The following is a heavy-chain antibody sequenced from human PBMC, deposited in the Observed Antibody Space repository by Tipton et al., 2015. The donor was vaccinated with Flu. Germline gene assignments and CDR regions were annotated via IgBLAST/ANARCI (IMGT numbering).Heavy chain of an antibody. CDR3: ARQIGGGDCY. J-gene: IGHJ4*02. CDR2: IKQDGSVK. V-gene: IGHV3-7*03. Sequence: SLRLSCAVSGFTFSSYWMTWVRQAPGKGLEWVANIKQDGSVKYYMDSVKGRFTISRDNAKNSLYLQMNSLRADDTAVYYCARQIGGGDCYWGQGTLVTVSS. D-gene: IGHD2-21*01. CDR1: GFTFSSYW.